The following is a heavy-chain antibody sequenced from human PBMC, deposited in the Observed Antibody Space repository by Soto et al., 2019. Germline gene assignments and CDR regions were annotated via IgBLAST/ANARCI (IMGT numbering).Heavy chain of an antibody. CDR1: GGTFSSYA. CDR2: IIPIFGTA. J-gene: IGHJ6*02. CDR3: ASQYSSSRYYHYGMDV. Sequence: SVKVSCKDSGGTFSSYAISWVRQAPGQGLEWMGGIIPIFGTANYAQKFQGRVTITADESTSTAYMELSSLRSEDTAVYYCASQYSSSRYYHYGMDVWGQGTTVTVSS. V-gene: IGHV1-69*13. D-gene: IGHD6-6*01.